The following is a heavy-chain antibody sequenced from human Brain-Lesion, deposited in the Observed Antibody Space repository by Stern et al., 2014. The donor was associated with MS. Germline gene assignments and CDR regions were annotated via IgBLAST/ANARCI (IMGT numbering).Heavy chain of an antibody. V-gene: IGHV5-51*01. CDR3: ARRGDSSSSGFDY. CDR2: IWPGDSDP. CDR1: GYRFTSNW. D-gene: IGHD6-6*01. Sequence: EVQLVESGAEVKKPGESLKISCKGSGYRFTSNWIGWVRQMPGKGLEWMGIIWPGDSDPRNSPSCQGQVPISADKSISTAYLQWSSLQASDTAMYYCARRGDSSSSGFDYWGQGTLVIVSS. J-gene: IGHJ4*02.